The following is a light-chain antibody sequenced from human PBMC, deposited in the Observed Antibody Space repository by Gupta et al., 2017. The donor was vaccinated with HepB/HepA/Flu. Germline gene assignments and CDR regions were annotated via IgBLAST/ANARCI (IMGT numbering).Light chain of an antibody. CDR3: HQYCSSSWT. Sequence: EIVLTQSPGTLSLSPGERATLSCRTSQTVSSTYLAWYQQKPGQAPRLLIYAASNRATGIPDRFSGSGSGTDFTLTISRLEPEDFAVYYCHQYCSSSWTFGQGTEVEIK. CDR1: QTVSSTY. CDR2: AAS. V-gene: IGKV3-20*01. J-gene: IGKJ1*01.